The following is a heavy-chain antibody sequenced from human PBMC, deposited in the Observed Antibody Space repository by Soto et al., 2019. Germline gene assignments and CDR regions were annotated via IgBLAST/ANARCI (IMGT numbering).Heavy chain of an antibody. Sequence: EMQLVESGGGVVQPGRSLRLSCAASGFRFDDYAMHWVRQPPGKGLEWVSGITWNSGSLDYADSVKGRFTISRDNAKNSLYQQMNSLSAEDTALYCCARRGYSYGYFDYWGQGTLVTVSS. CDR3: ARRGYSYGYFDY. CDR2: ITWNSGSL. D-gene: IGHD5-18*01. CDR1: GFRFDDYA. J-gene: IGHJ4*02. V-gene: IGHV3-9*01.